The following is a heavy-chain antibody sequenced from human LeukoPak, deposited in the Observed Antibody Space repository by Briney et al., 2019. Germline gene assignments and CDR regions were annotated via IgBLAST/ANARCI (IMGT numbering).Heavy chain of an antibody. Sequence: GGSLRLSCAASGFTVTYTNMSWVRQAPGKGLEWVAFIRYDGSNKYYADSVKGRFTISRDNAKNSLYLQMNSLRAEDTAVYYCARVSYVLRYFDWFPTEPLSWFDPWGQGTLVTVSS. CDR1: GFTVTYTN. CDR3: ARVSYVLRYFDWFPTEPLSWFDP. J-gene: IGHJ5*02. CDR2: IRYDGSNK. D-gene: IGHD3-9*01. V-gene: IGHV3-30*02.